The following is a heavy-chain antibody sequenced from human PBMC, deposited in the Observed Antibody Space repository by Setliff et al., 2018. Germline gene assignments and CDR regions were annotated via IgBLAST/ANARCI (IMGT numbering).Heavy chain of an antibody. J-gene: IGHJ6*03. CDR1: GGTLSTLA. D-gene: IGHD1-7*01. CDR2: TIPLLPLP. CDR3: ARNAITGTTKKCYYYMDV. Sequence: GASVKVSCKASGGTLSTLAIAWVRQAPGQGLEWMGGTIPLLPLPNYAVKFQGRITITADKSTSTAYMELSSLTSEDTAVYYCARNAITGTTKKCYYYMDVWGQGTTVTVSS. V-gene: IGHV1-69*10.